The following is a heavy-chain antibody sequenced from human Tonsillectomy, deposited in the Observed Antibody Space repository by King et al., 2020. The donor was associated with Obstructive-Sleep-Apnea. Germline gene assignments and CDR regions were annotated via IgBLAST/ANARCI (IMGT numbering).Heavy chain of an antibody. CDR1: GFTFSYYA. J-gene: IGHJ4*02. D-gene: IGHD4-17*01. Sequence: VQLVESGGGVVQPGRSLRLSCAASGFTFSYYAMHWVRQAPGKGLEWVALISYDGSNKYYADSLKGRFTNSRNISKTTLYLQMNSLRAEDTAVYYCARDLYGDYVRQTACFDYWGQGSLVTVSS. CDR2: ISYDGSNK. CDR3: ARDLYGDYVRQTACFDY. V-gene: IGHV3-30*04.